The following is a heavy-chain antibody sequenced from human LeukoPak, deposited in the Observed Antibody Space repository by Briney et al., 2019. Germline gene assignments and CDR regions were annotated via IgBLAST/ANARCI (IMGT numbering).Heavy chain of an antibody. CDR1: GFSLSNYA. CDR2: VSTDGNKK. V-gene: IGHV3-30-3*01. J-gene: IGHJ3*01. D-gene: IGHD5-24*01. CDR3: ATRDXYNYGDAF. Sequence: GGSLRLSCAASGFSLSNYAMHWVRQAPGKGLEWVAVVSTDGNKKYYADSVKGRFTISRDNSKNTLFLQMNSLRGEDTALYYCATRDXYNYGDAF.